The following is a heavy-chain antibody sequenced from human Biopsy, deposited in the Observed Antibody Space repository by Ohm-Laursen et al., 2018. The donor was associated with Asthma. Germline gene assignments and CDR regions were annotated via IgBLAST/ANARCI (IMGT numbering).Heavy chain of an antibody. CDR2: IHYSGST. CDR1: GDFIRSYY. D-gene: IGHD2-15*01. Sequence: SETLSLPCTVSGDFIRSYYRTWIRQPPGKGLEWIGNIHYSGSTYSNPSLKSRVTISVDTSKKQISLRLSSVTAADTGVYYFAGFCSGGNCPDHWGQGTLVTVSS. J-gene: IGHJ4*02. V-gene: IGHV4-59*01. CDR3: AGFCSGGNCPDH.